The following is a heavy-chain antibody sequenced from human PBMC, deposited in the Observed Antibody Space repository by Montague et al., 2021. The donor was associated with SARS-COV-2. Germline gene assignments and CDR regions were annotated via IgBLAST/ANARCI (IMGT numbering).Heavy chain of an antibody. CDR3: ARVGRQQLVRLSGMDD. D-gene: IGHD6-13*01. V-gene: IGHV4-39*07. Sequence: SETLSLTCTVSGGSISSSSYYWGWIRQPPGKGLEWIGSIYYSGSTYYXXXLKSRVTISVDTSKNQFSLKLSSVTAADTAVYYCARVGRQQLVRLSGMDDWGQGTTVTVSS. CDR2: IYYSGST. J-gene: IGHJ6*02. CDR1: GGSISSSSYY.